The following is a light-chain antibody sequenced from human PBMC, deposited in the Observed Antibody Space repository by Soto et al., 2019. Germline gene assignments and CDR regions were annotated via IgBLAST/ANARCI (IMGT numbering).Light chain of an antibody. Sequence: QSVLTQPASVSGSPGQSITISCTGTSSDVGGYNYVSWYQQHPGKAPKLMIYDVSNRPSGVSNRFSGSKSGNTAPLTISGLQAEDEADYYCSSYTSSSTVYVFGTGTKLTVL. J-gene: IGLJ1*01. CDR3: SSYTSSSTVYV. CDR1: SSDVGGYNY. CDR2: DVS. V-gene: IGLV2-14*01.